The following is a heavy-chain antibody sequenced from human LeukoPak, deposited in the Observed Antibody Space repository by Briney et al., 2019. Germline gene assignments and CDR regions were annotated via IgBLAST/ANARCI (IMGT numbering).Heavy chain of an antibody. CDR1: GYTFTSYY. V-gene: IGHV1-46*03. Sequence: ASVKVSCKASGYTFTSYYMHWVRQVPGQGLEWMGIINPSGGSTSYAQKFQGRVTMTRDTSTSTVYMELSSLRSEDTSVYYCARGASGYNSSGPTGYWGQGTLVTVSS. CDR3: ARGASGYNSSGPTGY. J-gene: IGHJ4*02. CDR2: INPSGGST. D-gene: IGHD3-22*01.